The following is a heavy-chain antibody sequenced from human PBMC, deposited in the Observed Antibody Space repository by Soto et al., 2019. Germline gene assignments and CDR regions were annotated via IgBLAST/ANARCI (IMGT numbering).Heavy chain of an antibody. D-gene: IGHD1-7*01. V-gene: IGHV3-48*03. CDR2: ISSSGRTI. CDR1: GFIFSNYE. Sequence: GGSLRLSCATSGFIFSNYEMNWVRQAPGKGLEWVSYISSSGRTISYADSVKGRFTVSRDNTKDSLHLQMNSLRAEDTAVYYCATLITGTTWFFEFWGQGALVTVSS. CDR3: ATLITGTTWFFEF. J-gene: IGHJ4*02.